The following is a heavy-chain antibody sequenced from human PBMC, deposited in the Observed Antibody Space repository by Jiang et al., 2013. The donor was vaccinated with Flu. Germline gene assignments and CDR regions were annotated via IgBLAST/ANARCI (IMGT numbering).Heavy chain of an antibody. CDR2: IYPADSDA. J-gene: IGHJ5*02. CDR1: GYSFTRYW. D-gene: IGHD2-15*01. CDR3: ARLSSLGYCSGGSCYEGGWFDP. Sequence: SLKISCEGSGYSFTRYWIAWARQMPGKGLEWMGIIYPADSDARYSPSFQGQVTISADKSISTAYLQWSSLKASDTAMHYCARLSSLGYCSGGSCYEGGWFDPWGQGTRVTVSS. V-gene: IGHV5-51*01.